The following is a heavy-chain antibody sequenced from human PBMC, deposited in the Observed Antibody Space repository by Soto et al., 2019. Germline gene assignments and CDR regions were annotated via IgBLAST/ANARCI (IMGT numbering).Heavy chain of an antibody. D-gene: IGHD3-10*01. Sequence: SETLSLTCAVSGDSINNGNWWSWIRQPPGKGLQWIGEIYHSEYIHYNPSLNSRVTISLDRSKNQFSLTLRSVTAADTAVYYCARVWGGAFDFWGQGTMVTVSS. CDR1: GDSINNGNW. CDR2: IYHSEYI. CDR3: ARVWGGAFDF. V-gene: IGHV4-4*02. J-gene: IGHJ3*01.